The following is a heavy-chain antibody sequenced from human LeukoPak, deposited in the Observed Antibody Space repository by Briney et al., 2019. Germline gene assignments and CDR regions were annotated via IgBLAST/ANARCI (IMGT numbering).Heavy chain of an antibody. CDR1: GFTFSSYS. CDR2: ITSSSTYI. CDR3: ARGSYCSGGSCYGEWFDP. J-gene: IGHJ5*02. D-gene: IGHD2-15*01. V-gene: IGHV3-21*01. Sequence: PGGSLRLSCAASGFTFSSYSMNWVRQAPGKGLEWVSSITSSSTYIYYADSMKGRFTISRDNAKNSLYLQMNSLRAEDTAVYYCARGSYCSGGSCYGEWFDPWGQGTLVTVSS.